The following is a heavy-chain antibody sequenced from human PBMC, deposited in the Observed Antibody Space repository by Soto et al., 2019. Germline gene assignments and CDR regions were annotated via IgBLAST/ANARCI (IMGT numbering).Heavy chain of an antibody. CDR3: AREGANNDGFHYYYGMDV. Sequence: QVQLQESGPGLVKPSGTLSLTCAVSGGSISSSNWWSWVRQPPGKGLEWIGEIYHSGSTNYNPSLKSRVTISVDKSKNQFSLKLSSVTAADTAVYYCAREGANNDGFHYYYGMDVWGQGTTVTVSS. V-gene: IGHV4-4*02. J-gene: IGHJ6*02. CDR2: IYHSGST. CDR1: GGSISSSNW. D-gene: IGHD1-1*01.